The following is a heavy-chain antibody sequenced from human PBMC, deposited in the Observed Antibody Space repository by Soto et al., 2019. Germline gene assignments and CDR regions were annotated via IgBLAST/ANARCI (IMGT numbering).Heavy chain of an antibody. CDR3: ARWEQPLFEY. CDR1: GFSVSAYT. CDR2: ISSDGNHK. V-gene: IGHV3-30*09. J-gene: IGHJ4*02. D-gene: IGHD1-1*01. Sequence: QVQLLESGGGVVQPGRYLRLSSAASGFSVSAYTVHWVRQDPGKGLEWVAVISSDGNHKYDTDSVKGRFAISRDTSTNTVFLQMNSLGAEDKAVYYCARWEQPLFEYWGQGTLVTVSS.